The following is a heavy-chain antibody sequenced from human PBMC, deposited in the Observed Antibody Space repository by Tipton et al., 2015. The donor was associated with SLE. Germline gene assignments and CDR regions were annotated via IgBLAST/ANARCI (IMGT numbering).Heavy chain of an antibody. D-gene: IGHD5-18*01. V-gene: IGHV4-30-4*08. J-gene: IGHJ4*02. CDR2: IYYSGST. Sequence: TLSLTCTVSGGSISSHYWSWIRQHPGKGLEWIGYIYYSGSTYYNPSLKSRVTISVDTSKNQFSLKLSSVTAADTAVYYCAREIGYGNDYWGQGTLVTVSS. CDR1: GGSISSHY. CDR3: AREIGYGNDY.